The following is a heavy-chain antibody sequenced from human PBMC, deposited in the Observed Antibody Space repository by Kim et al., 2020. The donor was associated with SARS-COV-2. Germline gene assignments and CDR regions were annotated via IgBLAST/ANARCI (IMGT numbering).Heavy chain of an antibody. D-gene: IGHD2-21*02. CDR1: GGSFSGYY. J-gene: IGHJ4*02. Sequence: SETLSLTCAVYGGSFSGYYWSWIRQPPGKGLEWIGEITHSGSTNYNPSLKSRVTISVDTSKNQFSLKLSSVTAADTAVYYCAHCGGDCYSGDYWGQGTLVTVSS. CDR3: AHCGGDCYSGDY. CDR2: ITHSGST. V-gene: IGHV4-34*01.